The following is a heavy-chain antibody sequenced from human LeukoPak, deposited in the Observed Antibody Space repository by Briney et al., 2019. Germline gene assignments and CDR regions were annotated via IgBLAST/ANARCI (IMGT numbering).Heavy chain of an antibody. J-gene: IGHJ3*02. CDR3: ARANYYYGSGSYVGPFDI. D-gene: IGHD3-10*01. V-gene: IGHV4-30-2*01. Sequence: PSENLSLTCAVSGGSISSGGYSWSWIRQPPGKGLEWIGYIYHSGSTYYNPSLKSRVTISVDRSKNQFSLKLSSVTAADTAVYYCARANYYYGSGSYVGPFDIWGQGTMVTVSS. CDR1: GGSISSGGYS. CDR2: IYHSGST.